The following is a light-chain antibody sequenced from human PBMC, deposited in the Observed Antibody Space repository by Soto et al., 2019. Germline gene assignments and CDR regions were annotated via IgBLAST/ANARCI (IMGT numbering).Light chain of an antibody. CDR1: ERIDSNF. Sequence: EIVVTQSPGTLSLSPGGSAALSCRSTERIDSNFLAWYLQKPVQAPRLLVYAASFRDTGIPDRFSGSGSGTDFTLFINRLEPEDFAVYYCHTYGNTRWTFGQGTQVEIK. CDR2: AAS. J-gene: IGKJ1*01. V-gene: IGKV3-20*01. CDR3: HTYGNTRWT.